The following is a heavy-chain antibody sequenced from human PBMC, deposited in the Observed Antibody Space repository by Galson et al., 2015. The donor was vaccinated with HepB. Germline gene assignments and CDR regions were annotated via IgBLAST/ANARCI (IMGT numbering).Heavy chain of an antibody. CDR3: TRAAMYHIFGDPGWFDP. J-gene: IGHJ5*02. CDR1: GFTFGDYA. CDR2: IRSKAYGGTT. V-gene: IGHV3-49*03. Sequence: SLRLSCAASGFTFGDYAMSWFRQAPGKGLEWVGFIRSKAYGGTTEYAASVKGRFTISRDDSKSIAYLQMNSLKTEDTAVYCCTRAAMYHIFGDPGWFDPWGQGTLVTVSS. D-gene: IGHD3-3*01.